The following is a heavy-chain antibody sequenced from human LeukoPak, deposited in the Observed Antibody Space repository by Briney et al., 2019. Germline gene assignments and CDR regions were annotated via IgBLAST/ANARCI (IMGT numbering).Heavy chain of an antibody. CDR2: IYYSGST. Sequence: LETLSLTCTVSGGSISSYYWSWIRQPPGKGLEWIGYIYYSGSTNYNPSLKSRVTISVDTSKNQFSLKLSSVTAADTAVYYCARDQDRDAFDIWGQGTMVTVSS. CDR1: GGSISSYY. V-gene: IGHV4-59*01. CDR3: ARDQDRDAFDI. J-gene: IGHJ3*02.